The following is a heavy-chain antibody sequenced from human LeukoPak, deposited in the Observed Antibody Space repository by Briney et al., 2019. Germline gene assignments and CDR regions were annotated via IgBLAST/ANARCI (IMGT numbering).Heavy chain of an antibody. D-gene: IGHD5-18*01. V-gene: IGHV1-18*01. Sequence: ASVKVSCKASGYNFRNYGIGWVRQAPRQGLEWMGWITAGNGNTNYAQKVQGRVTMTTDTSTCTGYMELRSLRSDDTAVYFCARDSARGYSYGYNAFDIWGQGTMVTVPS. J-gene: IGHJ3*02. CDR1: GYNFRNYG. CDR3: ARDSARGYSYGYNAFDI. CDR2: ITAGNGNT.